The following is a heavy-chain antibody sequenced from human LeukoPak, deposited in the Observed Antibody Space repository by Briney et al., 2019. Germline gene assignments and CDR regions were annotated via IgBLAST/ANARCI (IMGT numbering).Heavy chain of an antibody. V-gene: IGHV3-9*01. CDR1: GFTFDDYA. CDR2: ISWNSGSI. Sequence: GGSLRLSCAASGFTFDDYAMHWVLQAPGKGLEWVSGISWNSGSIGYADSVKGRFTISRDNAKNSLYLQMNSLRAEDTALYYCAKEQVGSDYYYYGMDVWGQGTTVTVSS. D-gene: IGHD2-2*01. J-gene: IGHJ6*02. CDR3: AKEQVGSDYYYYGMDV.